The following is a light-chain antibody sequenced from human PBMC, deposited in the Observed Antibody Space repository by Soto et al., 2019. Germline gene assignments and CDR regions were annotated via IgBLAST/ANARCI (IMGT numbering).Light chain of an antibody. V-gene: IGKV3-15*01. CDR2: GAS. CDR1: QSVSSN. CDR3: QQYNNWPPRT. J-gene: IGKJ1*01. Sequence: EIVMTQSPVTLSVSPGERATLSCRASQSVSSNLAWYQQKPGQAPRLLIYGASSRATGITARFSGSGSGTEFTLTISSLQSEDFAVYYCQQYNNWPPRTFGEGTKVEMK.